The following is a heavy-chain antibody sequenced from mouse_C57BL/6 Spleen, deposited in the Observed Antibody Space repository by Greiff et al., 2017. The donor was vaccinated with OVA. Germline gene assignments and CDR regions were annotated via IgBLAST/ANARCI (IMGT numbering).Heavy chain of an antibody. CDR2: IRNKANGYTT. CDR1: GFTFTDYY. J-gene: IGHJ2*01. Sequence: EVQRVESGGGLVQPGGSLSLSCAASGFTFTDYYMSWVRQPPGKALEWLGFIRNKANGYTTEYSASVKGRFTISRDNSQSILYLQMNALRAEDSATYYCASGSSYAYYFDYWGQGTTLTVSS. CDR3: ASGSSYAYYFDY. V-gene: IGHV7-3*01. D-gene: IGHD1-1*01.